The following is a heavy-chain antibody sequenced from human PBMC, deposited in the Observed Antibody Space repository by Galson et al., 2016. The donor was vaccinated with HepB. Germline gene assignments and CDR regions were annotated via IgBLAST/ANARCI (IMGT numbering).Heavy chain of an antibody. CDR3: TLLQEHL. CDR1: GFTFDDYA. J-gene: IGHJ6*01. V-gene: IGHV3-9*01. Sequence: SLRLSCAASGFTFDDYAMHWVRQAPGKGLEWVSGSSWNSGSIGYADSVKGRFTISGDNAKNSLYLQMNSLHQGPIGLPPGTLLQEHLWG. CDR2: SSWNSGSI.